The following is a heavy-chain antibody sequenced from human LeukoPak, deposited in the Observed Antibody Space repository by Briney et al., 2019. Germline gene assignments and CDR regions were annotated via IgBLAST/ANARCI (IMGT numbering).Heavy chain of an antibody. CDR1: GFTFGSYS. V-gene: IGHV3-21*01. CDR3: ARGVGASATHFDY. J-gene: IGHJ4*02. CDR2: ISSSSSYI. D-gene: IGHD1-26*01. Sequence: RSGGSLRLSCAASGFTFGSYSMNWVRQAPGKGLEWVSSISSSSSYIYYADSVKGRFTISRDNAKNSLYLQMNSLRAEDTAVYYCARGVGASATHFDYWGQGTLVTVSS.